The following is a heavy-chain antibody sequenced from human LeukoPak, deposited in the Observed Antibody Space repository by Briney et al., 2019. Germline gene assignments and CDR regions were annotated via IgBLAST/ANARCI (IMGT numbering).Heavy chain of an antibody. D-gene: IGHD2-15*01. V-gene: IGHV4-4*07. J-gene: IGHJ4*02. CDR3: ATDETCSGHGCFDY. Sequence: SETLSLTCSVSGGSISSYYWSWIRQPAGKGLEWIGRIRIRENTIYSPSLKSRVTLSIDTSKNQLSLRLTSVTAADTALYYCATDETCSGHGCFDYRGQGTLVTVSS. CDR1: GGSISSYY. CDR2: IRIRENT.